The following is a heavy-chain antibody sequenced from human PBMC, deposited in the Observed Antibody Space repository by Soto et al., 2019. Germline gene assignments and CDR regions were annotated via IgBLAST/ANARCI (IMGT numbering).Heavy chain of an antibody. CDR3: ARPRTVGATTPEYFQH. CDR1: GYSFTSYW. D-gene: IGHD1-26*01. Sequence: PGESLKISCKGSGYSFTSYWIGWVRQMPGKSLKWMGIIYPGDSDTRYSPSFQGQVTISADKSISTAYLQWSSLKASDIAMYYCARPRTVGATTPEYFQHWGQGTLVTVSS. J-gene: IGHJ1*01. V-gene: IGHV5-51*01. CDR2: IYPGDSDT.